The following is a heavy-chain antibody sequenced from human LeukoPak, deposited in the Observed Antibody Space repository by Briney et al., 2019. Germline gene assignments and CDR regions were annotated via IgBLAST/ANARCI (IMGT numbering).Heavy chain of an antibody. CDR1: GYSISSGYY. Sequence: SETLSLTCTVSGYSISSGYYWGWIRQPPGKGLEWIGSIYHSGSTYYNPSLKSRVTISVDTSKNQFSLKLSSVTAADTAVYYCARDSLPYYDGSGYNWFDPWGQGTLVTVSS. CDR2: IYHSGST. D-gene: IGHD3-22*01. CDR3: ARDSLPYYDGSGYNWFDP. J-gene: IGHJ5*02. V-gene: IGHV4-38-2*02.